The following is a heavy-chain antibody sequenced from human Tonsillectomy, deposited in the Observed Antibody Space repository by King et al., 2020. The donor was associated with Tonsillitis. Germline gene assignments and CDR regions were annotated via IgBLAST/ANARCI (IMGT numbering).Heavy chain of an antibody. V-gene: IGHV3-15*01. CDR1: GFTFSNDW. CDR3: TTDTRNGYDYVCGSTY. CDR2: IKSKTDGGTT. J-gene: IGHJ4*02. Sequence: EVQLVESGGGLVKPGGSLRLSCAASGFTFSNDWMSWVRQAPGKGLEWVGRIKSKTDGGTTDYAAPVKGRFTISRDDSKNTLYLQMNSLKTEDTAVYYCTTDTRNGYDYVCGSTYWGQGTLVTVSS. D-gene: IGHD3-16*01.